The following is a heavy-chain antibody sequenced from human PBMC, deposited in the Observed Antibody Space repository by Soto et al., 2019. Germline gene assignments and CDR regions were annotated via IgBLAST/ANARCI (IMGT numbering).Heavy chain of an antibody. V-gene: IGHV5-10-1*01. CDR3: ARLGYCTGSSCTNWYFDL. CDR2: IDPTDSYT. D-gene: IGHD2-8*02. Sequence: RVESLKISCKGSGYSFTSHWISWVRQMPGEGLEWMGRIDPTDSYTVYSPSFKGHVSFSTDKSISTAYLQWSSLKASDTAIYYCARLGYCTGSSCTNWYFDLWGRGTLVTVSS. J-gene: IGHJ2*01. CDR1: GYSFTSHW.